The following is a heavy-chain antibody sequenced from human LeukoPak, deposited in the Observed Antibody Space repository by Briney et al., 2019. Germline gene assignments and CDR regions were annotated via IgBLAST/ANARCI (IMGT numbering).Heavy chain of an antibody. V-gene: IGHV6-1*01. J-gene: IGHJ4*02. CDR1: GDSVSSNSAA. CDR2: TYYRSKWYN. Sequence: SQTLSLTCAISGDSVSSNSAAWNWIRQSPSRGLEWLGRTYYRSKWYNDYAVSVKSRITINPDTSKNRFSLQLNSVTPEDTAVYYCARDLEDYYYDSSGSMTLDYWGQGTLVTVSS. CDR3: ARDLEDYYYDSSGSMTLDY. D-gene: IGHD3-22*01.